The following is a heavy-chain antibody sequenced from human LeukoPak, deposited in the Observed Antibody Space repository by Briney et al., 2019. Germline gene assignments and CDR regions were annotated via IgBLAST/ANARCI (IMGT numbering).Heavy chain of an antibody. CDR3: ARDRKGCSGGSCYFRFPYYFDY. Sequence: GGSLRLSCAASGFTFSSYWMSWVRQAPGKGLEWVANIKQDGSEKYYVDSVKGRFTISRDNAKNSLYLQMNSLRAEDTAVYYCARDRKGCSGGSCYFRFPYYFDYWGQGTLVTVSS. CDR2: IKQDGSEK. V-gene: IGHV3-7*01. D-gene: IGHD2-15*01. CDR1: GFTFSSYW. J-gene: IGHJ4*02.